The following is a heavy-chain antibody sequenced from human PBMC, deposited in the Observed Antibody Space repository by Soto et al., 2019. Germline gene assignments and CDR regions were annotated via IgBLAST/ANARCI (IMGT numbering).Heavy chain of an antibody. V-gene: IGHV3-30*18. Sequence: LRLSCAASGFTFSSYGMHWVRQAPGKGLEWVAVISYDGSNKYYADSVKGRFTISRDNSKNTLYLQMNSLRAEDTAVYYCAKDAKRIAVAGTQVDYWGQGTLVTVSS. J-gene: IGHJ4*02. CDR2: ISYDGSNK. CDR1: GFTFSSYG. CDR3: AKDAKRIAVAGTQVDY. D-gene: IGHD6-19*01.